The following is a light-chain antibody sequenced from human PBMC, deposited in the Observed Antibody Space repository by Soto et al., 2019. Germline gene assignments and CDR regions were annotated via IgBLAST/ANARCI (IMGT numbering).Light chain of an antibody. V-gene: IGLV2-14*03. Sequence: QSVLTQPASVSGSPEQSITISCTGTNSDVGAYPYVSWYQQHPGNAPKLLIYEVADRPSGVSDRFSGSKSGNTASLTISALQAEDEAVYYCATWDDSLSGVVFGGGTKLTVL. J-gene: IGLJ2*01. CDR2: EVA. CDR1: NSDVGAYPY. CDR3: ATWDDSLSGVV.